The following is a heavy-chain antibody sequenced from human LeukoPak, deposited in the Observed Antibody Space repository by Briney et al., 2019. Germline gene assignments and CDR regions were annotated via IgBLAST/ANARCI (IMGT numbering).Heavy chain of an antibody. D-gene: IGHD3-3*01. Sequence: SVKVSCKASGGTYSSYAISRVRPAAGQRREWMGGIIPIFGTANYAQKFQGRVTITADKSTSTAYMELSSLRSEDTAVYYCAREKRGRFLEWLPRSGGYYFDYWGQGTLVTVSS. CDR3: AREKRGRFLEWLPRSGGYYFDY. J-gene: IGHJ4*02. CDR2: IIPIFGTA. V-gene: IGHV1-69*06. CDR1: GGTYSSYA.